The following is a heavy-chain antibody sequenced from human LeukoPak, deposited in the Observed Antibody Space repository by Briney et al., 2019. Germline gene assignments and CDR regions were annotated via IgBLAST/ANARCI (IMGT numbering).Heavy chain of an antibody. CDR2: INPNSGGT. V-gene: IGHV1-2*02. J-gene: IGHJ4*02. D-gene: IGHD3-22*01. CDR1: GYTFTGYF. CDR3: ARDERYDSSGYPFDY. Sequence: ASVKVSCKASGYTFTGYFMHWVRQAPGQGLEWMGWINPNSGGTNYAQKFQGRVTMTRDTSISTAYIELSRLRSDDTAVYYCARDERYDSSGYPFDYWGQGTLVTVSS.